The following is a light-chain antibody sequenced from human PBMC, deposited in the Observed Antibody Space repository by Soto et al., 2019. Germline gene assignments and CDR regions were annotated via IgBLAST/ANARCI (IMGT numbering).Light chain of an antibody. CDR2: GAS. J-gene: IGKJ2*01. Sequence: ELVMTQSPATLSASPGQRATLSCRASQSGITNVAWYQQKPGQAPRLLIYGASTRATGIPARFSGSGSGTEFTLTISSLQSEDFAVYYCQHYNHLPMYTFGEGTKVEIK. CDR3: QHYNHLPMYT. V-gene: IGKV3-15*01. CDR1: QSGITN.